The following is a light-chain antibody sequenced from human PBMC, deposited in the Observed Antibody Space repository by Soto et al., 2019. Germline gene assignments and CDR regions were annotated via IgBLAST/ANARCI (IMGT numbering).Light chain of an antibody. CDR2: AAS. Sequence: DIQLTQSPSFLSASVGDRVTITCRASQGISSYLAWYQQKPGKAPKLLIYAASTLRSGVPSRFSGSGSGTEFTLTISSLQPEDFATYYCQQLNSYLRTFGQGTKVEIK. V-gene: IGKV1-9*01. CDR1: QGISSY. J-gene: IGKJ1*01. CDR3: QQLNSYLRT.